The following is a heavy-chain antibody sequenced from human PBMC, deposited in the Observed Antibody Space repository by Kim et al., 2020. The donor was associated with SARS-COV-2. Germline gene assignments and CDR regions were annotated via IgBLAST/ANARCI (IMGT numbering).Heavy chain of an antibody. CDR3: ARASFRYYYDSSGYYYVY. CDR1: GFTFSDYY. CDR2: ISSSSSYT. D-gene: IGHD3-22*01. Sequence: GGSLRLSCAASGFTFSDYYMSWIRQAPGKGLEWVSYISSSSSYTNYADSVKGRFTISRDNAKNSLYLQMNSLRAEDTAVYYCARASFRYYYDSSGYYYVYWGQGTLVTVSS. J-gene: IGHJ4*02. V-gene: IGHV3-11*06.